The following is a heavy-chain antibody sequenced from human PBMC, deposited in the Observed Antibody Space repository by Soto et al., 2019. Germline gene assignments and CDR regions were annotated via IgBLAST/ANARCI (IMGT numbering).Heavy chain of an antibody. CDR2: INPSGGST. Sequence: ASVKVSCKASGYTFTSYYMHWVRQAPGQGLEWMGIINPSGGSTSYAQKFQGRVTMTRDTSASTVYMELSSLRSEDTAVYYCARELSSCSGGSCYRTPFDYWGQGTLVTVSS. J-gene: IGHJ4*02. D-gene: IGHD2-15*01. CDR3: ARELSSCSGGSCYRTPFDY. CDR1: GYTFTSYY. V-gene: IGHV1-46*01.